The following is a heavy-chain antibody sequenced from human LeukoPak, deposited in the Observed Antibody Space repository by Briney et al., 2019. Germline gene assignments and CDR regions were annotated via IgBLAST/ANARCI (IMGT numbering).Heavy chain of an antibody. Sequence: EINHSGSTNYNPSLKSRVTISVDTSKNQFSLKLSSVTAADTAVYYCASRPDYLDYYYGMDVWGQGTTVTVSS. J-gene: IGHJ6*02. D-gene: IGHD2/OR15-2a*01. CDR3: ASRPDYLDYYYGMDV. V-gene: IGHV4-34*01. CDR2: INHSGST.